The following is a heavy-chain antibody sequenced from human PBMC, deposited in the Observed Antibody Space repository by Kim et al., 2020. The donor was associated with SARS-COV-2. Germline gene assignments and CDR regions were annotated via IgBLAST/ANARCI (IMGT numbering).Heavy chain of an antibody. V-gene: IGHV3-74*01. CDR3: ARGPWGAPRL. D-gene: IGHD1-26*01. J-gene: IGHJ1*01. CDR2: MNGEGSSP. CDR1: GFTLSSSW. Sequence: GGSLRLSCTVSGFTLSSSWMHWVRQAPGKGLAWVSRMNGEGSSPTYADPVKSRFTISSDHAKTTLLLQMDSLRVDDPAVYYCARGPWGAPRLRAQGTLVT.